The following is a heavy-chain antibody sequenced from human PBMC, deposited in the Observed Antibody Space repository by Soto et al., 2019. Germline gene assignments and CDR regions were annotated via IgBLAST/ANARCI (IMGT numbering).Heavy chain of an antibody. CDR2: IWYDGSNK. CDR1: GFTFSSYG. J-gene: IGHJ4*02. D-gene: IGHD6-13*01. Sequence: GGSLRLSCAASGFTFSSYGMHWVRQAPGKGLEWVAVIWYDGSNKYYADSVKGRFTISRDNSKNTLYLQMNSLRAEDTAVYYCARGQQLFTPYYFDYWGQGTLVTVSS. CDR3: ARGQQLFTPYYFDY. V-gene: IGHV3-33*01.